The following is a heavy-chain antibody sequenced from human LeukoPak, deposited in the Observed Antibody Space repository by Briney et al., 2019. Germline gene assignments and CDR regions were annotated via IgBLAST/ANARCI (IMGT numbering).Heavy chain of an antibody. Sequence: GGSLRLSCAASGFTFSSYSMNWVRQAPGKGLEWVSSISSSSSYIYYADSVKGRFTISRDNAKNSLYLQMNSLRAEDTAVYYCARSGRGVDSFYFYMDVWGKGTTVTVSS. CDR2: ISSSSSYI. V-gene: IGHV3-21*01. J-gene: IGHJ6*03. CDR3: ARSGRGVDSFYFYMDV. D-gene: IGHD3-10*01. CDR1: GFTFSSYS.